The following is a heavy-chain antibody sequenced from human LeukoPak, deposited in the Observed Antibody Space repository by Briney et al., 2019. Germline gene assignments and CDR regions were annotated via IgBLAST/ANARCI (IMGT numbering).Heavy chain of an antibody. J-gene: IGHJ4*02. CDR2: IYYSGST. CDR3: ARDLIETGTTNFDY. Sequence: SEILSLTCTVSGGSISSSSYYWGWIRQPPGKGLEWIGSIYYSGSTYYNPSLKSRVTISVDTSKNQFSLKLSSVTAADTAVYYCARDLIETGTTNFDYWGQGTLVTVSS. D-gene: IGHD1-7*01. CDR1: GGSISSSSYY. V-gene: IGHV4-39*07.